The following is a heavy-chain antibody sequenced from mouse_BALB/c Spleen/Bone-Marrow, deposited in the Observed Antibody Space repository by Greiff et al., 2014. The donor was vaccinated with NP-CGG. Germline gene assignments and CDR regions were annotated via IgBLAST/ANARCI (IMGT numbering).Heavy chain of an antibody. V-gene: IGHV1-54*01. CDR3: ARGDYRSYYFDY. J-gene: IGHJ2*01. CDR2: INPGSGGT. D-gene: IGHD2-14*01. Sequence: QVQLQQSGAELVRPGTSVKVSCKASGYAFTNYLIEWVKQRPGQGLEWIGVINPGSGGTNHNEKFKGKATLTADKSSSTAYMQLSSLTSDDSAVYFCARGDYRSYYFDYWGQGTTLTVSS. CDR1: GYAFTNYL.